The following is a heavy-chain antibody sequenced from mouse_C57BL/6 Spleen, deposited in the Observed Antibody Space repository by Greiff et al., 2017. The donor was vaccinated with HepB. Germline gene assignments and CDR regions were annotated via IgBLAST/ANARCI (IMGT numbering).Heavy chain of an antibody. D-gene: IGHD2-4*01. CDR2: IHPSDSEN. Sequence: VQLQQPGAELVRPGSSVKLSCKASGYTFTSYWMHWVKQRPIQGLEWIGNIHPSDSENNYNQKSKNKATLTVDKSSSRAYVQLSSLTSEDSAVYYCARRGIYYDYDDEFAYWGQGTLVTVSA. CDR1: GYTFTSYW. CDR3: ARRGIYYDYDDEFAY. V-gene: IGHV1-52*01. J-gene: IGHJ3*01.